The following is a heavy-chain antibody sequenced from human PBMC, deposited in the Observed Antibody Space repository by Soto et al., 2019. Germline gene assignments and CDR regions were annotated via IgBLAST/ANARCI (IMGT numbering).Heavy chain of an antibody. CDR2: IYYRGST. Sequence: PSETLSLTCTVSGGSISSYYWSWIRQPPGKGLEWIGYIYYRGSTNYNPSLKSRVTISVDTSKNQFSLKLSSVTAADTAVYYCARNQYGSGKYYYYMDVWGKGTTVTVSS. J-gene: IGHJ6*03. CDR3: ARNQYGSGKYYYYMDV. CDR1: GGSISSYY. D-gene: IGHD3-10*01. V-gene: IGHV4-59*01.